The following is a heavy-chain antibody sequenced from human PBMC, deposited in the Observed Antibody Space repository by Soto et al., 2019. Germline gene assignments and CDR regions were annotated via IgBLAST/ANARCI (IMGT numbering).Heavy chain of an antibody. Sequence: GESLKISCKGSGYSFTSYWISWVRQMPGKGLEWMGRIDPSDSYTNYSPSFQGHVTISADKSISTAYLQWSCLKASDTAMYYCARIMVATRDYWGQGTLVTVSS. CDR3: ARIMVATRDY. J-gene: IGHJ4*02. CDR2: IDPSDSYT. D-gene: IGHD5-12*01. V-gene: IGHV5-10-1*01. CDR1: GYSFTSYW.